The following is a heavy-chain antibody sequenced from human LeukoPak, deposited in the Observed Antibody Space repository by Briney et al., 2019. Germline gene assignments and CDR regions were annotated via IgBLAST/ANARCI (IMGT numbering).Heavy chain of an antibody. CDR1: GGSISSYY. CDR2: IYYSGST. V-gene: IGHV4-59*08. Sequence: SETLSLTCTVSGGSISSYYWSWIRQPPGKGLEWIGYIYYSGSTNYNPSLKSRVTISVDTSKNQFSLKLSSVTAADTAVYYCARHYTALNPXAFDIWGQGTMVTVSS. CDR3: ARHYTALNPXAFDI. D-gene: IGHD5-18*01. J-gene: IGHJ3*02.